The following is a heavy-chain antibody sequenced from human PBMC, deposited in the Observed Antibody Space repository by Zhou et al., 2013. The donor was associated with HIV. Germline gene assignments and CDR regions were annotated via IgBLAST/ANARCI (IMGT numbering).Heavy chain of an antibody. V-gene: IGHV1-18*01. D-gene: IGHD1-26*01. CDR3: ARVSYTRPGKIYYYYMDV. CDR1: GYTFTSYG. CDR2: ISAYNGDT. J-gene: IGHJ6*03. Sequence: VQLVQSGAEVKKPGASVKVSCKASGYTFTSYGISWVRQAPGQGLEWMGWISAYNGDTKYAQKLQGRVTMTTDTSTSTAYMELRSLRSDDTAVYYCARVSYTRPGKIYYYYMDVWGKGTTVTVSS.